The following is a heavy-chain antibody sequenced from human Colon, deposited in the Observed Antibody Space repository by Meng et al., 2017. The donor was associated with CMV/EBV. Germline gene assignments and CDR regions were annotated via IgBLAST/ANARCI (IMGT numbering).Heavy chain of an antibody. V-gene: IGHV3-23*03. Sequence: GGPLRLSCAAPEFTFNNYAMTWFRQAPGKGLEWVSTIYSGDSSTYYADSVKGRFTISRDDSKNTLYLQMNSLRADDTAVYYCAKREASASLDYWGQGTLVTRLL. CDR2: IYSGDSST. J-gene: IGHJ4*02. CDR3: AKREASASLDY. D-gene: IGHD5-24*01. CDR1: EFTFNNYA.